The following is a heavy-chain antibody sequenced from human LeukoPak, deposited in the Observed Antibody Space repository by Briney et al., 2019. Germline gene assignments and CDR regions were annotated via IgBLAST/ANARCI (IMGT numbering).Heavy chain of an antibody. CDR1: GGSISSGGYY. V-gene: IGHV4-30-2*01. Sequence: SQTLSLTCTVSGGSISSGGYYWSWIRQPPGKGLEWIGYIYHSGSTYYNPSLKSRVTISEDTSKNQFSLKLSSVTAADTAVYYCASLGRRPGSSGGWGQGTLVTVSS. CDR2: IYHSGST. CDR3: ASLGRRPGSSGG. J-gene: IGHJ4*02. D-gene: IGHD1-14*01.